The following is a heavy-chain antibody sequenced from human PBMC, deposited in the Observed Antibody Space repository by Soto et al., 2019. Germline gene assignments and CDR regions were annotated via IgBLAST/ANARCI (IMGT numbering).Heavy chain of an antibody. CDR1: GFTFSSYS. J-gene: IGHJ6*02. Sequence: GGSLRLSCAASGFTFSSYSMTWVRQAPGKGLEWVSSISSSSSYIYYADSVKGRFTISRDNAKNSLYLQMNSLRAEDTAVYYCAKAGDVDIVVTSQYSNCIDVCYPGTTVTVAS. CDR3: AKAGDVDIVVTSQYSNCIDV. V-gene: IGHV3-21*01. CDR2: ISSSSSYI. D-gene: IGHD5-12*01.